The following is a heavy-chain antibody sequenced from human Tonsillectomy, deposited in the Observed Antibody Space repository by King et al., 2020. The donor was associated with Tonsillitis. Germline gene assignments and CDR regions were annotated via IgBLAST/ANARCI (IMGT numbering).Heavy chain of an antibody. Sequence: VQLVESGGGLVQPGGSLRLSCAASGFTFRSYWMHWVRQAPGKGLVWVSRINTDGSSTSYADSVKGRFIISRYNAKDTLYLQMNSLRAEDTAGYYCVRVEFGRLVSDYWGQGTLVTVSP. J-gene: IGHJ4*02. D-gene: IGHD3-16*01. CDR1: GFTFRSYW. CDR3: VRVEFGRLVSDY. V-gene: IGHV3-74*01. CDR2: INTDGSST.